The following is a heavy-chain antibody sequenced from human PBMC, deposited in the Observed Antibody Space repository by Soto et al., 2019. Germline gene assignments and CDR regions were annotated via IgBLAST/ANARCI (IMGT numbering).Heavy chain of an antibody. CDR3: ARDAGGFDY. CDR1: GFTFSSYA. Sequence: GGSLRLSCAASGFTFSSYAMHWVRQAPGKGLEWVAVISYDGSNKYYADSVKGRFTISRDNSKNTLYLQMNSLRAEDTAVYYCARDAGGFDYWGQGTLVTVSS. J-gene: IGHJ4*02. V-gene: IGHV3-30-3*01. CDR2: ISYDGSNK.